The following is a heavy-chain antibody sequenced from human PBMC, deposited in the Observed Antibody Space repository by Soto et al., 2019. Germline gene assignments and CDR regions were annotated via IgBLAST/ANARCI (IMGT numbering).Heavy chain of an antibody. D-gene: IGHD2-15*01. CDR1: GFTFKNYA. CDR2: ISGDGHNK. CDR3: ARDQAADGTLALEN. J-gene: IGHJ4*02. V-gene: IGHV3-30-3*01. Sequence: QVQLVESGGGVVQPGRSLRVSCAASGFTFKNYAFHWVRQAPGKGLEWVTVISGDGHNKYYADSVKGRFTISTDNSENTLYLHMNSLRPEDTAVYYCARDQAADGTLALENWGQGTLVIVST.